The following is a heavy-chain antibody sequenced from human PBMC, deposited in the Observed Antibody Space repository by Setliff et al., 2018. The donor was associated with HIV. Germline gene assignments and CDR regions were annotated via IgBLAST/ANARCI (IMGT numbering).Heavy chain of an antibody. V-gene: IGHV1-8*01. Sequence: GASVKVSCRASGYTFTRYDINWVRQATGQGLEWMGWMNPNSGNTGYAQKFQGRVTMTRNTSISTAYMELSSLRSEDTAVYYCATSVATFDSVDYWGQGTLVTVPS. J-gene: IGHJ4*02. CDR3: ATSVATFDSVDY. D-gene: IGHD1-26*01. CDR2: MNPNSGNT. CDR1: GYTFTRYD.